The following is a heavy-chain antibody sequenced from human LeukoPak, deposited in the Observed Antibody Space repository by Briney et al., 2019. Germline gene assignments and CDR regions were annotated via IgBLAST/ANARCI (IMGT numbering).Heavy chain of an antibody. CDR1: GFTFSSYV. Sequence: GGSLRLSCAASGFTFSSYVMTWVRQSPGKGLEWLSYVSTDSTYTNYADSVKGRFTISRDNAKSSLYLQLNSLTAEDTAVYYCTREDNWYFDLWGRGTLVTVSS. V-gene: IGHV3-21*05. J-gene: IGHJ2*01. CDR3: TREDNWYFDL. CDR2: VSTDSTYT.